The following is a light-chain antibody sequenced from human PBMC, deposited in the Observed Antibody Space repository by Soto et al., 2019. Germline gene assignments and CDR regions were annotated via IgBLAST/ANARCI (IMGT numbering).Light chain of an antibody. CDR3: QQRSNWPPIT. J-gene: IGKJ5*01. V-gene: IGKV3-11*01. Sequence: EIVLTQSPSTLSFSPWERSTLSCMASQSVSSYLAWYQQKPGQAPRLLIYDASNRATGIPARFSGSGSGTDFTLTISSLEPEDFAVYYCQQRSNWPPITFGQGTRLEI. CDR2: DAS. CDR1: QSVSSY.